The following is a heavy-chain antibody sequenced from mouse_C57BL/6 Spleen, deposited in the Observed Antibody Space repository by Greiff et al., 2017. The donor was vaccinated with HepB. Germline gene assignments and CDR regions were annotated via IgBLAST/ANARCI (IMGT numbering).Heavy chain of an antibody. CDR1: GFTFSSYA. CDR2: ISDGGSYT. J-gene: IGHJ4*01. V-gene: IGHV5-4*01. CDR3: ARVSPYYYAMDY. Sequence: EVHLVESGGGLVKPGGSLKLSCAASGFTFSSYAMSWVRQTPEKRLEWVATISDGGSYTYYPDNVKGRFTISRDNAKNNLYLQMSHLKSEDTAMYYCARVSPYYYAMDYWGQGTSVTVSS.